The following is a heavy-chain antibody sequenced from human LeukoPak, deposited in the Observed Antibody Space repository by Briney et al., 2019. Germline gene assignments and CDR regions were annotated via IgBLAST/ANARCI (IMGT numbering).Heavy chain of an antibody. CDR3: ARSVVAATETFDY. CDR2: ISSSSSYI. V-gene: IGHV3-21*01. J-gene: IGHJ4*02. Sequence: AGGSLRLSCAASGFTFSSYSMNWVRQAPGKGLELVSSISSSSSYIYSADSVKGRFTISRDNAKNSLYLQMNSLRAEDTAVYYCARSVVAATETFDYWGQGTLVTVSS. CDR1: GFTFSSYS. D-gene: IGHD2-15*01.